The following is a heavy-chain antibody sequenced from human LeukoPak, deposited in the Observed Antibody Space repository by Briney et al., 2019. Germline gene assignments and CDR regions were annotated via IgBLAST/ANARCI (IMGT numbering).Heavy chain of an antibody. CDR3: ARGPYIVVVPAATVPWDNWFDP. D-gene: IGHD2-2*01. J-gene: IGHJ5*02. V-gene: IGHV1-8*01. CDR1: GYTFTSYD. Sequence: GASVKVSCKASGYTFTSYDINWVRQATGQGLEWMGWMNPNSGNTGYAQKFQGRVTMTRNTSISTAYVELSSLRSEDTAVYYCARGPYIVVVPAATVPWDNWFDPWGQGTLVTVSS. CDR2: MNPNSGNT.